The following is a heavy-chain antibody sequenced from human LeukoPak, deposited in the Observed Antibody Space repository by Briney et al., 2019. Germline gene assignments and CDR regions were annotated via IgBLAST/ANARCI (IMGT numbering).Heavy chain of an antibody. CDR1: GGSISSSSYY. J-gene: IGHJ4*02. V-gene: IGHV4-39*07. CDR2: IYYSGST. CDR3: ARERYGSGWLAFFDY. D-gene: IGHD6-19*01. Sequence: SETLSLTCTVSGGSISSSSYYWGWIRQPPGKGLEWIGSIYYSGSTYYNPSLKSRVTISVDTSKNQFSLKVSSVTAADTAVYYCARERYGSGWLAFFDYWGQGALVTVSS.